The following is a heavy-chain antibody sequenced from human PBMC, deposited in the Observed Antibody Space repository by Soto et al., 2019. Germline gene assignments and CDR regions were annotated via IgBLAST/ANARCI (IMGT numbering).Heavy chain of an antibody. J-gene: IGHJ6*02. V-gene: IGHV2-5*02. Sequence: QITLKESGPTLVKPTQTLTLTCTFSGFSLSTSGVGVAWIRQPPGKALEGLALIYWDDDKRYRPSLESRLTITKATSKDQVVLTLTNMDSVDTATYYCAYLPCSGGSCYWFSFSGMAVWGQWTTVTVSS. CDR3: AYLPCSGGSCYWFSFSGMAV. CDR1: GFSLSTSGVG. D-gene: IGHD2-15*01. CDR2: IYWDDDK.